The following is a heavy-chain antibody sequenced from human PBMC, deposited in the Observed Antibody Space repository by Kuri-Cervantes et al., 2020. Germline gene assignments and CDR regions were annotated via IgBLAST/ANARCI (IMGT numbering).Heavy chain of an antibody. J-gene: IGHJ4*02. D-gene: IGHD3-10*01. V-gene: IGHV1-69*05. CDR3: AREQFPGGANNFDY. CDR1: GYTFTGYY. CDR2: IIPIFGTA. Sequence: SVKVSCKASGYTFTGYYMHWVRQAPGQGLEWMGGIIPIFGTANYAQKLQGRVTITTDESTSTAYMELSSLRSEDTAVYYCAREQFPGGANNFDYWGQGTLVTVSS.